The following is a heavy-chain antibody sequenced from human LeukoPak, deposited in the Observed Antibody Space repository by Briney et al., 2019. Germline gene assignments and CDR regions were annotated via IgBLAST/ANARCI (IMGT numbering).Heavy chain of an antibody. CDR3: TRPSSTVTAPYWYFDL. V-gene: IGHV3-73*01. CDR1: GFTFSGSA. Sequence: PGGSLRLSCAASGFTFSGSAMHWVRQASGKGLEWVGRIRSKANSYATAYAASVKGRFTISRDDSKNTAYLQMNSLKTEDTAVYYCTRPSSTVTAPYWYFDLWGRGTLVTVSS. D-gene: IGHD4-17*01. J-gene: IGHJ2*01. CDR2: IRSKANSYAT.